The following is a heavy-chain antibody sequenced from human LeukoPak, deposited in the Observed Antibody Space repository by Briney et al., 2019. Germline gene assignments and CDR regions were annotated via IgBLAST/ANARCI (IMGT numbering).Heavy chain of an antibody. CDR2: INHSGST. D-gene: IGHD2-21*02. CDR1: GGSFSGYY. J-gene: IGHJ4*02. Sequence: PSETLSLTCAVYGGSFSGYYWSWIRQPPGKGLEWIGEINHSGSTNYNPSLKSRVTISVDRSKNQFSLKLSSVTAADTAVYYCARGRGTVVVTAIISKYYFDYWGQGTLVTVSS. V-gene: IGHV4-34*01. CDR3: ARGRGTVVVTAIISKYYFDY.